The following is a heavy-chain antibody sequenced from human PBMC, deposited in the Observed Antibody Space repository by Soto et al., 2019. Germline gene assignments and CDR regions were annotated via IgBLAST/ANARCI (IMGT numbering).Heavy chain of an antibody. CDR2: ISYDGSNK. J-gene: IGHJ6*02. V-gene: IGHV3-30*18. D-gene: IGHD3-3*01. CDR3: AKDSSRWAYYDFWSGYPMRIYGMDV. Sequence: PGGSLRLSCAASGFTFSSYGMHWVRQAPGKGLEWVAVISYDGSNKYYADSVKGRFTISRDNSKNTLYLQMNSLRAEDTAVYYCAKDSSRWAYYDFWSGYPMRIYGMDVWGQGTTVTVSS. CDR1: GFTFSSYG.